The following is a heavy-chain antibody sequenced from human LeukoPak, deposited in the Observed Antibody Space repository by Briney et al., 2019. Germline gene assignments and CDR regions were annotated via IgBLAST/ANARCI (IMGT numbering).Heavy chain of an antibody. CDR2: INQDGSER. J-gene: IGHJ6*03. Sequence: GGSLRLSCAASGFTFSSHWMTWVRQAPGKGLEWVANINQDGSERYYVDPVKGRFTISRDNSKNTLYLQMNSLRAEDTAVYYCAKAEVVAHYHYYYMDVWGKGTTVTVSS. D-gene: IGHD2-2*01. CDR3: AKAEVVAHYHYYYMDV. V-gene: IGHV3-7*03. CDR1: GFTFSSHW.